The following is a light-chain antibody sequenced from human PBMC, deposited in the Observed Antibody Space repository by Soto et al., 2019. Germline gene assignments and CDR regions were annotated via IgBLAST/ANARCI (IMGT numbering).Light chain of an antibody. V-gene: IGKV3-15*01. CDR3: QHYHNWPRLP. CDR1: QSVSSN. J-gene: IGKJ4*02. CDR2: GAS. Sequence: EIVMTQSPATLSASPGERATLSCRASQSVSSNLAWYQQKPVQAPRLLIHGASTRATGIPARFSGSGSATEATLTISSWESEDVAVYDCQHYHNWPRLPFGGRTKVEIK.